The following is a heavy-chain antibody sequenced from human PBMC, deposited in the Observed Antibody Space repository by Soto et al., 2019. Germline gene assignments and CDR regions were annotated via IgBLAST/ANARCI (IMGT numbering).Heavy chain of an antibody. CDR1: GFTFSSYW. D-gene: IGHD6-19*01. Sequence: EVQLVESGGGLVQPGGSLRLSCAASGFTFSSYWMSWVRQAPGKGLEWVANIKQDGSEKYYVDSVKGRFTISRDNAKNSLSVQMNSLSAGDTAVYYCARDQIPLYSSGWSDAFDIWGQGTMVTVSS. J-gene: IGHJ3*02. CDR3: ARDQIPLYSSGWSDAFDI. V-gene: IGHV3-7*01. CDR2: IKQDGSEK.